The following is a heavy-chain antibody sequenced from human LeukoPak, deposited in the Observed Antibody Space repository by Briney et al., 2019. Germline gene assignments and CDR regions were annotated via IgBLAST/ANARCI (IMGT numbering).Heavy chain of an antibody. CDR3: ARYYYASGSWFPFDY. J-gene: IGHJ4*02. V-gene: IGHV3-7*01. D-gene: IGHD3-10*01. CDR2: IMGDGSEK. Sequence: GGSLRLSCAASGFTFSTYWMSWVRQAPGKGLEWVANIMGDGSEKYYVDSVKGRFTTSRDNAKNSLYLQMNSLRAEDTAVYYCARYYYASGSWFPFDYWGQGTLVTVSS. CDR1: GFTFSTYW.